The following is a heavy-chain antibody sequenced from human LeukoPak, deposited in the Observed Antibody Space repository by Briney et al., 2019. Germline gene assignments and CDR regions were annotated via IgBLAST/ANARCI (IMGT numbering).Heavy chain of an antibody. CDR1: GFTVSSNY. CDR2: ILGNGDSS. Sequence: PGGSLRLSCAASGFTVSSNYMSWVRQAPGKGLEYVSAILGNGDSSFYADSVKGRFTISRDNSKNTLYLQMGSLRADDMAVYYCARDTTSGWSFDYWGQGTQVTVSS. J-gene: IGHJ4*02. CDR3: ARDTTSGWSFDY. V-gene: IGHV3-64*02. D-gene: IGHD6-19*01.